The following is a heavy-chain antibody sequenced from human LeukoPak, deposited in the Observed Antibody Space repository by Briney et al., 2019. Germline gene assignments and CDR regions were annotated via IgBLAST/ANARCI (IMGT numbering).Heavy chain of an antibody. V-gene: IGHV1-2*02. D-gene: IGHD6-13*01. CDR3: ARDRGSSWYVDY. CDR2: INPSSGGT. CDR1: GYSFTSYY. J-gene: IGHJ4*02. Sequence: ASVKVSCTTSGYSFTSYYIHWVRQAPGQGLEWMGWINPSSGGTEYAQKFQGRVTMSGDTSISTAYMELSGLRSDDTAVYYCARDRGSSWYVDYWGQGTLVTVSS.